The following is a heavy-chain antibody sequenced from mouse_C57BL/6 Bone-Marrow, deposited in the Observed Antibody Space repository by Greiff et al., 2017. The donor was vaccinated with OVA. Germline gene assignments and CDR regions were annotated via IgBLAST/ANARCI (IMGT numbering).Heavy chain of an antibody. CDR2: IHPNSGST. Sequence: QVQLQQPGAELVKPGASVKLSCKASGYTFTSYWMHWVKQRPGQGLEWIGMIHPNSGSTNYNEKFKSKATLTVDKSSSTAYMQLSSLTSEDSAVYYGARWLNWAAWFAYWGQGTLVTVSA. CDR3: ARWLNWAAWFAY. D-gene: IGHD4-1*01. J-gene: IGHJ3*01. V-gene: IGHV1-64*01. CDR1: GYTFTSYW.